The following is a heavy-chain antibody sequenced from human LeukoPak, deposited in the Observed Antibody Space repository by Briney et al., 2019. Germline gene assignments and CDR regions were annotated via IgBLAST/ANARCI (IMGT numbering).Heavy chain of an antibody. CDR3: ARDSSGYYANWFDP. Sequence: PGGSLRLSCAASGFTFSNYWMSWVRQAPGKGLEWVANIKQDGSEKYFVDSVKGRFTLSRDNAKNSLFLQMNSLRAEDTAVYYCARDSSGYYANWFDPWGQGTLVTVSS. CDR2: IKQDGSEK. V-gene: IGHV3-7*01. J-gene: IGHJ5*02. D-gene: IGHD3-22*01. CDR1: GFTFSNYW.